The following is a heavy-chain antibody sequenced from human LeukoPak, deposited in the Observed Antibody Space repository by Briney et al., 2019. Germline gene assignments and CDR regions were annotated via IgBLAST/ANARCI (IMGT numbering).Heavy chain of an antibody. Sequence: PSETLSLTCTVSGGSISSSSYYWGWIRQPPGKGLEWIGSIYYSGSTYYNPSLKSRVTISVDTSKNQFSLKLSSVTAADTAVYYCARDAIVGATGGYYFDYWGQGTLVTVSS. CDR3: ARDAIVGATGGYYFDY. V-gene: IGHV4-39*07. CDR2: IYYSGST. D-gene: IGHD1-26*01. J-gene: IGHJ4*02. CDR1: GGSISSSSYY.